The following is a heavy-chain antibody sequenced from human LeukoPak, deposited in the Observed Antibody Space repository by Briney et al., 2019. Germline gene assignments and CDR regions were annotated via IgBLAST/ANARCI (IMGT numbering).Heavy chain of an antibody. CDR3: ARPYGVTSGYYYFDY. V-gene: IGHV3-23*01. CDR2: ISGSGGST. Sequence: GGSLRLSCAASGFTFSSYAMSWVRQAPGKGLEWVSAISGSGGSTYYADSVKGRFTISRDNSKNTQYLQMNSLRAEDTAVYYCARPYGVTSGYYYFDYWGQGTLVTVSS. CDR1: GFTFSSYA. J-gene: IGHJ4*02. D-gene: IGHD3-22*01.